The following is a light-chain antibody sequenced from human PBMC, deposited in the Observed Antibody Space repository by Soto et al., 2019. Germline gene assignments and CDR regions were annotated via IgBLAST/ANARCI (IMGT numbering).Light chain of an antibody. CDR1: QSINKN. CDR2: GVS. CDR3: QQYDNWPPYT. Sequence: EIVITQSPGTLSVSPGERATLSCRASQSINKNLAWYQQKPGRAPRLLIYGVSTRASGIPARFSGSGSETEFTLTISSLXSEDFAVYYCQQYDNWPPYTFGQGTKVDTK. V-gene: IGKV3-15*01. J-gene: IGKJ2*01.